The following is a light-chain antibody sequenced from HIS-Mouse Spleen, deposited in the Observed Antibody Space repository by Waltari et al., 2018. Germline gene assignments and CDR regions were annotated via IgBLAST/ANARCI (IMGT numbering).Light chain of an antibody. CDR2: AAS. J-gene: IGKJ2*01. CDR3: QQSNSTPYT. Sequence: DIQMTQSPSYLSASVGVRVTITCRASQSSSSYLNWYQQTPGKATKLLICAASSSHSGVQRRFSSSGARTDFTLTSSRLQAEDVVSYCYQQSNSTPYTFGQGTKLEIK. CDR1: QSSSSY. V-gene: IGKV1-39*01.